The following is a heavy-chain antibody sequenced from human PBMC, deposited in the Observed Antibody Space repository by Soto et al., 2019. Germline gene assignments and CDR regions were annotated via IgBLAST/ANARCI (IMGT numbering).Heavy chain of an antibody. Sequence: QVQLVESAGGLAKPGGSLRLPCAASGLTFSDYYMSWIRQAPGKGLEWVSYISSSGSTIYYADSVKGRFTISRDNAKNSLYLQRNGLRAEDTSVYYCARDPGLGYDSSGYQRVPWGQGTLVTFSS. CDR3: ARDPGLGYDSSGYQRVP. CDR2: ISSSGSTI. V-gene: IGHV3-11*01. J-gene: IGHJ5*02. D-gene: IGHD3-22*01. CDR1: GLTFSDYY.